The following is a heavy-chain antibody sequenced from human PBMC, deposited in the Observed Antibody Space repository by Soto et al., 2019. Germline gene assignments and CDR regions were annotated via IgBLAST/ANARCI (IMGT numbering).Heavy chain of an antibody. CDR2: IYYSGST. CDR3: ARQPFGYDFWSGYSPAEYYYYMDV. V-gene: IGHV4-31*03. CDR1: GGSISSGGYY. D-gene: IGHD3-3*01. J-gene: IGHJ6*03. Sequence: SETLSLTCTVSGGSISSGGYYWGWIRQHPGKGLEWIGYIYYSGSTYYNPSLKSRVTISVDTSKNQFSLKLSSVTAADTAVYYCARQPFGYDFWSGYSPAEYYYYMDVWGKGTTVTVSS.